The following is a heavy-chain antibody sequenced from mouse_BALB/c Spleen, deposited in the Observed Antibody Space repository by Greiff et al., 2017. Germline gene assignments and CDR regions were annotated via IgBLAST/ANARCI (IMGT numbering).Heavy chain of an antibody. Sequence: DVKLVESGGGLVKPGGSLKLSCAASGFAFSSYDMSWVRQTPEKRLEWVAYISSGGGSTYYPDTVKGRFTISRDNAKNTLYLQMSSLKSEDTAMYYCARQGTGTFAYWGQGTLVTVSA. CDR2: ISSGGGST. CDR1: GFAFSSYD. V-gene: IGHV5-12-1*01. J-gene: IGHJ3*01. CDR3: ARQGTGTFAY. D-gene: IGHD4-1*01.